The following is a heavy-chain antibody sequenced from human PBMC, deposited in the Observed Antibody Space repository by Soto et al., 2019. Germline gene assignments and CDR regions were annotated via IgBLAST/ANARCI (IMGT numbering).Heavy chain of an antibody. Sequence: PSETLSLTCTVSRGSISSGGNYCTLIRQQPGKGLEWIGYIYYSGSTYYNPSLKSRVTISVDSSKSQFSLKLSSVTAADTAVYYCARDYYGSGTKTPFSSDMDFWCQGTTLPVSS. V-gene: IGHV4-31*03. CDR3: ARDYYGSGTKTPFSSDMDF. CDR1: RGSISSGGNY. J-gene: IGHJ6*02. CDR2: IYYSGST. D-gene: IGHD3-10*01.